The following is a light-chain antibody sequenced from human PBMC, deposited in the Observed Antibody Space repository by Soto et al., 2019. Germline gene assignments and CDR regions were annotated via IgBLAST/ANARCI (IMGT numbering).Light chain of an antibody. Sequence: DIQMTQSPSTLSASVGDRVTLTCRASHTINRWLAWHQQRPGKAPKLLIHKASTLEGGVPSRFSGSASGTEFTLTISSLQPDDFATYYCLQYNSYPLTFGGGTKVELK. J-gene: IGKJ4*01. CDR3: LQYNSYPLT. CDR1: HTINRW. V-gene: IGKV1-5*03. CDR2: KAS.